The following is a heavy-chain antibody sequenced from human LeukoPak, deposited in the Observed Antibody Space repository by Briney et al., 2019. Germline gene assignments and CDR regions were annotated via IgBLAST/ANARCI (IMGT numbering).Heavy chain of an antibody. CDR1: GFTFRSYE. CDR2: ISSSGSAI. CDR3: ARLGSSWNNFDY. Sequence: GGSLRLSCGASGFTFRSYEMNWVRQAPGKGLEWVSYISSSGSAIDYADSVKGRFAISRDNAKNSLYLQMNSLKAEDTGVYYCARLGSSWNNFDYWGQGTLVTVSS. J-gene: IGHJ4*02. D-gene: IGHD6-13*01. V-gene: IGHV3-48*03.